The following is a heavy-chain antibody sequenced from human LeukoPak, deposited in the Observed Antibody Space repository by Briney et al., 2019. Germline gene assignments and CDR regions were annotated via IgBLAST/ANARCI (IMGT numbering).Heavy chain of an antibody. J-gene: IGHJ4*02. Sequence: GGSLRLSCAASGFTFSNAWMSWVRQAPGKGLEWVGRIKSKTDGGTTDYAAPVKGRFTISRDDSKNTLYLQMNSLKTEDTAVYYCTTDLLYCSSTSCRYGSLDYWGQGTLVTVSS. CDR3: TTDLLYCSSTSCRYGSLDY. CDR2: IKSKTDGGTT. CDR1: GFTFSNAW. V-gene: IGHV3-15*01. D-gene: IGHD2-2*01.